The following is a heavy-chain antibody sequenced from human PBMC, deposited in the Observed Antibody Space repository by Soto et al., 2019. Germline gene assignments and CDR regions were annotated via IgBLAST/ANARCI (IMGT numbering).Heavy chain of an antibody. D-gene: IGHD3-9*01. V-gene: IGHV4-34*01. CDR1: GGSFSGYY. CDR2: INHSGST. Sequence: SETLSLTCAVYGGSFSGYYWSWIRQPPGKGLEWIGEINHSGSTNYNPSLKSRVTISVDTSKNQFSLKLSSVTAEDTAVYYCAKDRSGYFDWLNYFDYWGQGTLVTVSS. J-gene: IGHJ4*02. CDR3: AKDRSGYFDWLNYFDY.